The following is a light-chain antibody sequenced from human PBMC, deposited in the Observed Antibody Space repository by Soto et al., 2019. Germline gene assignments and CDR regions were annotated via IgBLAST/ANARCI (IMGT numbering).Light chain of an antibody. V-gene: IGKV3-11*01. Sequence: EIVMTQSPATLSVSPGERAILSCRASQSVASSLAWYQQKPGQAPRLLIYDISTRAAAIPARFSGSGSGTDFTLTVSSLEPEDFALYYCQQRSNRITFGQGTRLEIK. CDR3: QQRSNRIT. CDR2: DIS. CDR1: QSVASS. J-gene: IGKJ5*01.